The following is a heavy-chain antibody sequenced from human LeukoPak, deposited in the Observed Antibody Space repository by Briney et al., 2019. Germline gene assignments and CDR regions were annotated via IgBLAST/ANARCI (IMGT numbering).Heavy chain of an antibody. CDR1: GGSISSGDYY. V-gene: IGHV4-30-2*03. Sequence: SQTLSLTCTVSGGSISSGDYYWSWIRQPPGKGLEWIGNIYYSGSTYYNASLKSRVTISVDTSKNQFSLKLSSVTAADTAVYYCATLFRTDAFDIWGQGTMVTVSS. J-gene: IGHJ3*02. CDR2: IYYSGST. CDR3: ATLFRTDAFDI.